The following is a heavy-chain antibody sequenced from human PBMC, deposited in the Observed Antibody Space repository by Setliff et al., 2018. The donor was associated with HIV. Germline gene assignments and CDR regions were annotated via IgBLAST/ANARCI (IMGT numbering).Heavy chain of an antibody. D-gene: IGHD3-10*01. CDR3: ARPQYHQSSDAYDS. CDR2: IYPDDSDT. Sequence: GESLTISCTGSGYRFTNYWIAWVRQVPGKGLEWMGIIYPDDSDTRYNPSFQGQVIISVDKSINTAYLQWSSLKASDTAMYYCARPQYHQSSDAYDSWGQGTMVTVSS. V-gene: IGHV5-51*01. CDR1: GYRFTNYW. J-gene: IGHJ3*01.